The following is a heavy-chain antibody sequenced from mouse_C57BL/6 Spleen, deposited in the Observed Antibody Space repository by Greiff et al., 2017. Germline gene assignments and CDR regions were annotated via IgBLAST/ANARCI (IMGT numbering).Heavy chain of an antibody. V-gene: IGHV6-3*01. J-gene: IGHJ4*01. Sequence: EVQRVESGGGLVQPGGSMKLSCVASGFTFSNYWMNWVRQSPEKGLEWVAQIRLKSDNYATHYAESVKGRFTISRDDSKSSVYLQMNNLRAEDTGIYYCTTNYDYDGLAMDYWGQGTSVTVSS. CDR3: TTNYDYDGLAMDY. CDR1: GFTFSNYW. CDR2: IRLKSDNYAT. D-gene: IGHD2-4*01.